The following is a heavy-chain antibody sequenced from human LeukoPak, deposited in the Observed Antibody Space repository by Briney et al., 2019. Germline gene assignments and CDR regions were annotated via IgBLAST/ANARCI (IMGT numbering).Heavy chain of an antibody. CDR1: GFTFSSYA. Sequence: GGSLRLSCAASGFTFSSYAMSWVRQAPGKGLEWVSAISGSGGSTYYADSVKGRFTISRDNSRNTLYLQMNSLRAEDTAVYYCAKAPYGLNWFDPWGQGTLVTVSS. J-gene: IGHJ5*02. V-gene: IGHV3-23*01. CDR2: ISGSGGST. D-gene: IGHD3/OR15-3a*01. CDR3: AKAPYGLNWFDP.